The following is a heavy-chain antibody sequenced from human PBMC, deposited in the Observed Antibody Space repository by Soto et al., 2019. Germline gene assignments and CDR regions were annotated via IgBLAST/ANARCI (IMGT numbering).Heavy chain of an antibody. CDR1: GFTFGRYA. CDR3: ATAHPLDNNYCPVLVY. CDR2: LNAGGGVT. J-gene: IGHJ1*01. D-gene: IGHD1-1*01. Sequence: EVQLLESGGGVVKPGGSLRLSCAASGFTFGRYAMRWVRQAPGKGLEWVSGLNAGGGVTDYADSVKGRFTVSRDNSKNTLYPQMRLPRVDDTTVYYSATAHPLDNNYCPVLVYGGQSTRVT. V-gene: IGHV3-23*01.